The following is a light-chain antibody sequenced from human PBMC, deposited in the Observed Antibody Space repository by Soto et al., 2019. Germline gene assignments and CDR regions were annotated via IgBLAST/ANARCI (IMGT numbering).Light chain of an antibody. V-gene: IGLV1-40*01. Sequence: SVLTQPPSVSGAPGQRVTISCTGSSSNIGAGHDVHWYQQLPGTAPKLLIYGNGNRPSGVPDRFSGSKSGTSASLAITGLQAEDEADYYCCSYTGVYTLVIFGGGTKLTVL. J-gene: IGLJ2*01. CDR1: SSNIGAGHD. CDR3: CSYTGVYTLVI. CDR2: GNG.